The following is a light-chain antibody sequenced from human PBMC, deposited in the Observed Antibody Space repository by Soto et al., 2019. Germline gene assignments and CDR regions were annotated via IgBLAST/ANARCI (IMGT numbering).Light chain of an antibody. CDR2: DAS. Sequence: MQVAQGTCAVSASLRDRKTITCQASQEIKKNLIWYQKKPGKAPKLLIYDASDLETGVPSRFSGSGSGKGSTFTILSLQPSGFATYPCQQPASIPLPLAQGTRLEIK. CDR1: QEIKKN. J-gene: IGKJ5*01. V-gene: IGKV1-33*01. CDR3: QQPASIPLP.